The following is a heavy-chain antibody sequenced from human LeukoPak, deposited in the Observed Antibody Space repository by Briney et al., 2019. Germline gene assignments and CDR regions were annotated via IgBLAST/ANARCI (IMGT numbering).Heavy chain of an antibody. J-gene: IGHJ5*02. CDR1: GFIFSGSD. V-gene: IGHV3-73*01. Sequence: GESLKLSCAASGFIFSGSDVHWFRQASGKGLEWVGRIKVRADNFVTAYAAPVKGRFTISRDDSKNTAYLQMNSLKTEDTAVYYCRLRSTEGPFKWFDPWGQGTLVTVSS. CDR3: RLRSTEGPFKWFDP. CDR2: IKVRADNFVT. D-gene: IGHD2-2*01.